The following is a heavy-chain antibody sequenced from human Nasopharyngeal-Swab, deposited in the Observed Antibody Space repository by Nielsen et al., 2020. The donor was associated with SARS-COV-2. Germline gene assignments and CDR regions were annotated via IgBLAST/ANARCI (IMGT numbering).Heavy chain of an antibody. J-gene: IGHJ5*02. D-gene: IGHD6-13*01. CDR2: IHYSGST. Sequence: SETLSLTCTVSGGSISSSSYYWGWIRQPPGKGLEWIGRIHYSGSTYYNPSLKSRVTISVDTSKNQFSLKLSSVTAADTAVYYCASSIAAAGANWFDPWGQGTLVTVSS. V-gene: IGHV4-39*01. CDR3: ASSIAAAGANWFDP. CDR1: GGSISSSSYY.